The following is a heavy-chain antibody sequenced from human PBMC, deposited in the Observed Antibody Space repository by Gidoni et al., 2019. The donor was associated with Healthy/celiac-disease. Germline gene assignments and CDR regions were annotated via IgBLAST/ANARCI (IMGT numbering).Heavy chain of an antibody. V-gene: IGHV3-30*18. CDR2: ISYDGSNK. CDR1: RFTFSSYG. J-gene: IGHJ4*02. Sequence: QVQLVESGGGVVQPGRSLRLSCAASRFTFSSYGMHWVRQAPGKGLEWVAVISYDGSNKYYADSVKGRFTISRDNSKNTLYLQMNSLRAEDTAVYYCAKDSEAVAGTLFDYWGQGTLVTVSS. CDR3: AKDSEAVAGTLFDY. D-gene: IGHD6-19*01.